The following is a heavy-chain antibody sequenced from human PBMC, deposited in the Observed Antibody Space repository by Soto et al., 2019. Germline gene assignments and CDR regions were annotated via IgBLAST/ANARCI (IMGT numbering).Heavy chain of an antibody. J-gene: IGHJ4*02. CDR3: ARGDDDY. V-gene: IGHV1-18*01. CDR1: GYTFTSYG. CDR2: ISAYNGNT. Sequence: QVQLVQSGAEVKKPGASVKVSCKASGYTFTSYGISWVRQAPGQGLEWMGWISAYNGNTKYAQKLHRRVTMTTVTSTYTAQMQPRILRSDISAVYHYARGDDDYWGQGTLVTVSP.